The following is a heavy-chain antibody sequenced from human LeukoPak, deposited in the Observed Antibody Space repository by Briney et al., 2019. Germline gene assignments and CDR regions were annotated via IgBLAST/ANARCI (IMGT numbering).Heavy chain of an antibody. D-gene: IGHD3-10*01. CDR3: AREEYGSRDL. V-gene: IGHV3-23*01. J-gene: IGHJ5*02. CDR2: ISGSGGST. Sequence: GGSLRLSYTASAFTFSSYAMSWVRQAPGKGLEWVSAISGSGGSTYYADSVKGRFTISRDNSRDTLYLQMNSLRAEDTAIYYCAREEYGSRDLWGQGTLVTVSS. CDR1: AFTFSSYA.